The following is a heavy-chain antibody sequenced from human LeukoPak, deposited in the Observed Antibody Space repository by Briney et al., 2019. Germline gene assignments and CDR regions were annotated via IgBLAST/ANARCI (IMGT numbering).Heavy chain of an antibody. J-gene: IGHJ4*02. CDR1: GFTFRSYS. CDR3: ARGRAVVYAGRFDY. CDR2: ISSISSAI. V-gene: IGHV3-48*01. Sequence: GWPLRLSCVASGFTFRSYSMHWVRQAPGRGVAGVSYISSISSAIYFPHSVKGRFTIFRDNAKKSLYLQINSLSAGGTGVDYCARGRAVVYAGRFDYWGQRTLVTVSS. D-gene: IGHD2-8*02.